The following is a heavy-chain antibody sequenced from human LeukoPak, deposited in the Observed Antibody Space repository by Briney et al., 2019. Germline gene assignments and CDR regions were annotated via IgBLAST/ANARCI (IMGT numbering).Heavy chain of an antibody. Sequence: GGSLRLSCAASGFTFSNYAMTWVRQAPGKGLEWVSTISGSGDRTYYADSVKGRFTISRDNSKNTLYVQMSSLRAEDTAVYYCAKDIRSSWYYFQDWGQGTLVTVSS. J-gene: IGHJ1*01. CDR2: ISGSGDRT. D-gene: IGHD6-13*01. CDR3: AKDIRSSWYYFQD. V-gene: IGHV3-23*01. CDR1: GFTFSNYA.